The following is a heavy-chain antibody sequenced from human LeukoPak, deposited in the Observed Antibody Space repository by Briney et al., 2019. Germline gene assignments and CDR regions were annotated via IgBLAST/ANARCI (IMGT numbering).Heavy chain of an antibody. Sequence: ASVKVSCKASGYTFTSYAMHWVRQAPGQRLEWMGWINAGNGNTKYSQKFQGRVTITRDTSASTAYMELSSLRSEDTAVYYCASIETRVVGATSSRKYVEYFQHWGQGTLVTVSS. V-gene: IGHV1-3*01. CDR3: ASIETRVVGATSSRKYVEYFQH. D-gene: IGHD1-26*01. J-gene: IGHJ1*01. CDR2: INAGNGNT. CDR1: GYTFTSYA.